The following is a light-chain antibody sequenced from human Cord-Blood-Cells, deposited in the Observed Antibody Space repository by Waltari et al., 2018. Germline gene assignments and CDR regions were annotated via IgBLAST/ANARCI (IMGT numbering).Light chain of an antibody. CDR1: QSISSY. CDR3: QQSYSTPYS. CDR2: AAA. J-gene: IGKJ2*03. Sequence: DIQITQSPSSLPAPVGDKVTSTCRASQSISSYLNWYQQKPGKAPKLLIYAAASLQSGVPLRFSGSGSGTDFTLTISSLQPEDFATYSCQQSYSTPYSFGQGTKMEIK. V-gene: IGKV1-39*01.